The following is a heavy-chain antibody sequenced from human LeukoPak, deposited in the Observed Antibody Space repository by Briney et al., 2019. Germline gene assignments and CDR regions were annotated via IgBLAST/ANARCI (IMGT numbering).Heavy chain of an antibody. CDR1: GGTISGIYY. Sequence: PSETLSLTCTVSGGTISGIYYRDCLREAAGERVWWITSGYNAWTTNYTPSLKGRATVSRDQSKNQLSLELTTLTAEDTALYYCARGELSRSQFWWYFDGGGGGTLLTV. CDR2: GYNAWTT. V-gene: IGHV4-61*02. J-gene: IGHJ2*01. D-gene: IGHD3-3*01. CDR3: ARGELSRSQFWWYFDG.